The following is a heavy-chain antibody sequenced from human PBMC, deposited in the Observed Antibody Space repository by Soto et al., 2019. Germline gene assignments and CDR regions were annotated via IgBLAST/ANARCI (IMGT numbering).Heavy chain of an antibody. CDR2: INHSGST. D-gene: IGHD6-19*01. Sequence: PETLSLTCSVYGGSFSGYYWSWIRQPPGKGLEWIGEINHSGSTNYNPSLKSRVTISVDTSKNQFSLKLSSVTAADTAVYYCAIVSGGWYYYYCMDVWGEGTTV. CDR3: AIVSGGWYYYYCMDV. J-gene: IGHJ6*02. CDR1: GGSFSGYY. V-gene: IGHV4-34*01.